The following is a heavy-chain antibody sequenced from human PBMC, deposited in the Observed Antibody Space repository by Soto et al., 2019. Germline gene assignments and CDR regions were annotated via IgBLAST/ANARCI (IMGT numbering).Heavy chain of an antibody. CDR2: IYNSGST. D-gene: IGHD5-12*01. J-gene: IGHJ3*01. V-gene: IGHV4-59*08. CDR3: ARHLTTYNGGNDYDALDV. CDR1: GGSVSTHY. Sequence: SETLSLTCTVSGGSVSTHYWSWIRQPPGKGLEWIGYIYNSGSTTYNPSLKSRVSVSVGTSKNQFFLRLSSVTAADTAVYYCARHLTTYNGGNDYDALDVWGQGKMVTVSS.